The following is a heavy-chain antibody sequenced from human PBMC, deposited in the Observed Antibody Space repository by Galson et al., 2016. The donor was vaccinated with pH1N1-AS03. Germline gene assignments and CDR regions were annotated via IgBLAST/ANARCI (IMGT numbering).Heavy chain of an antibody. CDR1: AYIFGNYW. Sequence: QSGAEVKKLGESLKISCRASAYIFGNYWFAWVRQMPGKGLEWMGIMYPANSDIRYSPSFQGQVTISADTSINTVFLEWNSLRASDTAIYYCARRVSLTGREFDSWGRGTQVTVSS. J-gene: IGHJ5*01. CDR3: ARRVSLTGREFDS. V-gene: IGHV5-51*01. D-gene: IGHD3-9*01. CDR2: MYPANSDI.